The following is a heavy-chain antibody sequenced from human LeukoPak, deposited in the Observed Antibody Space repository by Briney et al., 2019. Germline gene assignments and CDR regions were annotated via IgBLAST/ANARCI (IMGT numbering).Heavy chain of an antibody. V-gene: IGHV6-1*01. Sequence: SQTLSLTCAISGDSVSSNSVTWNWIRQSPSRGLEWLGRTYYRSTWYNDYAVSVRGRITVNPDTSKNQFSLHLNSVAPEGTAVYYCARRLTQYDCFDPWGQGILVTVSS. J-gene: IGHJ5*02. CDR2: TYYRSTWYN. CDR1: GDSVSSNSVT. CDR3: ARRLTQYDCFDP. D-gene: IGHD2-2*01.